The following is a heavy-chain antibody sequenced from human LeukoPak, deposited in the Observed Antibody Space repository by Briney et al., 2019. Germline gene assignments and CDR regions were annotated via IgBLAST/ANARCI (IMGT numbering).Heavy chain of an antibody. D-gene: IGHD2-21*01. V-gene: IGHV3-30-3*01. Sequence: GRSLRLSCAASGFTFTIHAVHWVRQAPGKGLEWVAVTDGTNKFYSDSVRGRFTISGDTSKNTIYLQMNSLRPEDTAMYYCAKDLIAGPPDYFGYWGQGTLVSVSS. CDR1: GFTFTIHA. CDR2: TDGTNK. J-gene: IGHJ4*02. CDR3: AKDLIAGPPDYFGY.